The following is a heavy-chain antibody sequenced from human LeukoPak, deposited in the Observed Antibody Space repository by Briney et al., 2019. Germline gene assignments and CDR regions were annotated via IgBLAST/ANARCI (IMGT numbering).Heavy chain of an antibody. CDR3: ARSDCSSTSCYWSDAFDI. CDR1: GFTFSSYA. CDR2: ISYDGSNK. J-gene: IGHJ3*02. Sequence: GESLRLSCAASGFTFSSYAMHWVRQAPGKGLEWVAVISYDGSNKYYADSVKGRFTISRDNSKNTLYLQMNSLRAEDTAVYYCARSDCSSTSCYWSDAFDIWGQGTMVTDSS. V-gene: IGHV3-30*04. D-gene: IGHD2-2*01.